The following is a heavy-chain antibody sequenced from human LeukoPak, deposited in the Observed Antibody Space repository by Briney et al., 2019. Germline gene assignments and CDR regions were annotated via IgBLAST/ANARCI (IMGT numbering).Heavy chain of an antibody. CDR3: ARGLRFLEWFQYYYYGMDV. V-gene: IGHV1-8*01. CDR2: MNPNSGNT. CDR1: GYTFTSYD. Sequence: ASVKVSCKASGYTFTSYDINWVRQATGHGLEWMGWMNPNSGNTGYAQKFQGRVTMTRNTSISTAYMELSSLRSEDTAVYYCARGLRFLEWFQYYYYGMDVWGQGTTVTVSS. D-gene: IGHD3-3*01. J-gene: IGHJ6*02.